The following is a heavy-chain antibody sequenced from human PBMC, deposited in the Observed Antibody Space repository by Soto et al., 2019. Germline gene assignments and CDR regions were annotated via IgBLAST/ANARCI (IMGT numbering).Heavy chain of an antibody. CDR1: GGAISSGGYY. J-gene: IGHJ4*02. CDR2: IYYSGST. Sequence: PLSLTRTVSGGAISSGGYYWSWIRQNPGKGLGWIGDIYYSGSTYYNPSLKSRVTISVDTSKKQFSLKLSSVTAADTAVYFCARVVLLWFGDPSPRVDYFDYCGQGTLVTVSS. V-gene: IGHV4-31*03. CDR3: ARVVLLWFGDPSPRVDYFDY. D-gene: IGHD3-10*01.